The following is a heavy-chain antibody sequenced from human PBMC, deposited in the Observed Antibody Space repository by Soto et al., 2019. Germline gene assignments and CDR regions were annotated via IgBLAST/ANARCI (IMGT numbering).Heavy chain of an antibody. V-gene: IGHV4-34*01. Sequence: PSETLSLTCAVYGGFVNGYYWNWIRQPPGKGLEWIGESNHTGGTHYNPSLKSRVTMSVDTSKNQFSLRLRSVTAADTAIYYCARDLYSSGWYGAYWGQGTLVTVSS. CDR1: GGFVNGYY. D-gene: IGHD6-19*01. CDR2: SNHTGGT. CDR3: ARDLYSSGWYGAY. J-gene: IGHJ4*02.